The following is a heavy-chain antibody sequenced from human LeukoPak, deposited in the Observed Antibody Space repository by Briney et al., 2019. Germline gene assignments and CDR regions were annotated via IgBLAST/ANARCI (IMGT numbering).Heavy chain of an antibody. J-gene: IGHJ4*02. CDR3: ARSYDILTGKYYSDY. Sequence: PSETLSLTCAVYGGSFSGYYWSWIRQPPGKGLEWIGEINHSGSTNYNPSLKSRVTISVDTSKNQFSLKLSSVTAADTAVYYCARSYDILTGKYYSDYWGQGTLVTVSS. V-gene: IGHV4-34*01. CDR1: GGSFSGYY. D-gene: IGHD3-9*01. CDR2: INHSGST.